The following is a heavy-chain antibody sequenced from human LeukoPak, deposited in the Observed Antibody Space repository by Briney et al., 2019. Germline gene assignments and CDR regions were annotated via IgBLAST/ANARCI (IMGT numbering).Heavy chain of an antibody. CDR3: AKVGWEPNTQGWFDP. J-gene: IGHJ5*02. CDR2: ISSSGSTI. CDR1: GFTFSSYE. D-gene: IGHD1-14*01. Sequence: QPGGSLRLSCAASGFTFSSYEMNWVRQAPGKGLEWVSYISSSGSTIYYADSVKGRFTISRDNSKNTLYLQMNSLRAEDTAVYYCAKVGWEPNTQGWFDPWGQGTLVTVSS. V-gene: IGHV3-48*03.